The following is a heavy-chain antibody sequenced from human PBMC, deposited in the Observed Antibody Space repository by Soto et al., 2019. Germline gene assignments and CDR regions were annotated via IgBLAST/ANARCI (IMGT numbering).Heavy chain of an antibody. J-gene: IGHJ3*02. Sequence: GGSLRLSCAASGFTFSSYAMSWVRQAPGKGLEWVSAISGSGGSTYYADSVKGRFTISRDNSKNTLYLQMNSLRAEDTAVYYCAQDLQQNYYDSPDAFDIWGQGTMVTVSS. D-gene: IGHD3-22*01. CDR1: GFTFSSYA. CDR3: AQDLQQNYYDSPDAFDI. CDR2: ISGSGGST. V-gene: IGHV3-23*01.